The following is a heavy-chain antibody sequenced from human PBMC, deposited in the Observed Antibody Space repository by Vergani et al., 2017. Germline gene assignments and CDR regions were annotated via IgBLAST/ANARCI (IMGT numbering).Heavy chain of an antibody. CDR2: IYPGDSDT. J-gene: IGHJ4*02. V-gene: IGHV5-51*01. Sequence: EVQLVQSGAEVKKPGESLKISCKGSGYSFTSYWIGWVRQMPGKGLEWMGIIYPGDSDTSYRPSFKGQVTISADKSISTAYRQWSSLKASDTAMYYCARLKVYDYDSSGYVCDYWGQGTLVTVSS. CDR1: GYSFTSYW. CDR3: ARLKVYDYDSSGYVCDY. D-gene: IGHD3-22*01.